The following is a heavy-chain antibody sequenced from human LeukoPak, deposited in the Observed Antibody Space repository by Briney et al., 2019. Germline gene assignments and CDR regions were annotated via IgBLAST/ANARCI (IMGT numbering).Heavy chain of an antibody. CDR3: ARAPDYGDYYNWFDP. CDR1: GFTFSDYA. D-gene: IGHD4-17*01. J-gene: IGHJ5*02. V-gene: IGHV3-64*04. CDR2: ISTNGGRT. Sequence: GGSLRLSCSASGFTFSDYAMHWVRQAPGKGLEYVSAISTNGGRTYYADSVKGRFTISRDNSKNTLYLQMNSLRAEDTAVYYCARAPDYGDYYNWFDPWGQGTLVTVSS.